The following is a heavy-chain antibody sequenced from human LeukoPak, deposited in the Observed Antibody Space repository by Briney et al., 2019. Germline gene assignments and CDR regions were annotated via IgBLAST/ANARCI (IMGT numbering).Heavy chain of an antibody. D-gene: IGHD1-26*01. CDR1: GFTFSSFS. V-gene: IGHV3-30-3*01. CDR2: ISYDGGNK. J-gene: IGHJ4*02. Sequence: PGGSLRLSCAASGFTFSSFSMHWVRQAPGEGLEWVEVISYDGGNKYYADSVKGRFTISRDNSKNTLYLQMNSLRPEDTALYYCAGTIGVVGPTTGIDYWGQGTLVTVSS. CDR3: AGTIGVVGPTTGIDY.